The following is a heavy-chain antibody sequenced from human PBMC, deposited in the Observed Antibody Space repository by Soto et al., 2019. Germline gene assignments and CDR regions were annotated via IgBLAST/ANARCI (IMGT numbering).Heavy chain of an antibody. D-gene: IGHD6-19*01. J-gene: IGHJ4*02. V-gene: IGHV3-30-3*01. CDR1: GFTFSSYA. Sequence: GGSLRLSCAASGFTFSSYAMHWVRQAPGKGLEWVAVISYDGSNKYYADSVKGRFTISRDNSKNTLYLQMNSLRAEDTAVYYCARSGGSSGWYGIYYFDYWGQGTLVTVSS. CDR3: ARSGGSSGWYGIYYFDY. CDR2: ISYDGSNK.